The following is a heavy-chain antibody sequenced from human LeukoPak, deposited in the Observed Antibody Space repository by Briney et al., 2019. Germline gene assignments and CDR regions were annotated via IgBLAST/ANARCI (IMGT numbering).Heavy chain of an antibody. Sequence: ASVKVSCKASGYTFTGYYMHWVRQAPGQGLEWMGWINPNSGGTNYAQKFQGRVTMTRDTSTSTVYMELSSLRSEDTAVYYCARGSVVVVIPDDYWGQGTLVTVSS. V-gene: IGHV1-2*02. J-gene: IGHJ4*02. CDR3: ARGSVVVVIPDDY. D-gene: IGHD3-22*01. CDR1: GYTFTGYY. CDR2: INPNSGGT.